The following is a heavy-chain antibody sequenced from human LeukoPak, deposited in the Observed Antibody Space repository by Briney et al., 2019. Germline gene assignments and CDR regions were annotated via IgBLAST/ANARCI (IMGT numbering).Heavy chain of an antibody. CDR2: ISSSSSYI. V-gene: IGHV3-21*01. Sequence: GGSLRLSCAASGFTFSSYSMTWVRQAPGKGLEWVSSISSSSSYIYYADSVQGRFTISRDNAKTSLYLQMNSLRAEDTAVYYCARDSAVATYYGVDVWGQGTTVTVSS. D-gene: IGHD6-19*01. CDR3: ARDSAVATYYGVDV. CDR1: GFTFSSYS. J-gene: IGHJ6*02.